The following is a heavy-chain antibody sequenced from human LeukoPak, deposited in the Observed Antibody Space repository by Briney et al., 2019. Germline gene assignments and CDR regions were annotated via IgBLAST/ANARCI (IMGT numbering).Heavy chain of an antibody. CDR3: ARDLGGDGAFDI. V-gene: IGHV3-48*03. CDR1: GFTFSSYE. Sequence: GGSLRLSCAASGFTFSSYEMNWVRQAPGKGLEWVSYISSSGSTIYYADSVRGRFTISRDNAKNSLYLQMNSLRAEDTAVYYCARDLGGDGAFDIWGQGTMVTVSS. D-gene: IGHD3-10*01. CDR2: ISSSGSTI. J-gene: IGHJ3*02.